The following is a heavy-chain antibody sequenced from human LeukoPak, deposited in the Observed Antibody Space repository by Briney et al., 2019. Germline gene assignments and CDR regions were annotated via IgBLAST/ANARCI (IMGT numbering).Heavy chain of an antibody. CDR3: ARDDGDYEHSLDY. CDR2: IYYSGTT. J-gene: IGHJ4*02. D-gene: IGHD4-17*01. Sequence: PSETLSLTCTVSGGSISSYYWSLIRQPPGKGQERIGNIYYSGTTNYNPSLKSRVTISVDTSKNQFAVKLSSVTAADTAVYYCARDDGDYEHSLDYWGQGTLVTVSS. CDR1: GGSISSYY. V-gene: IGHV4-59*01.